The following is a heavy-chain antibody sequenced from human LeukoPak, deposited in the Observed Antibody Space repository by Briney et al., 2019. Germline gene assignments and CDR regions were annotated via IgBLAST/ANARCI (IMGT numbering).Heavy chain of an antibody. V-gene: IGHV3-74*01. CDR1: GFTFSSYW. Sequence: GGSLRLSCAASGFTFSSYWMHWVRQAPGKGLVWLSHINGDGSSTNYADSVKGRFTISRDNAKNTLYLQMNSLRAEDTAVYYCARDSGFDAFDIWGQGTMVTVSS. CDR2: INGDGSST. J-gene: IGHJ3*02. D-gene: IGHD1-26*01. CDR3: ARDSGFDAFDI.